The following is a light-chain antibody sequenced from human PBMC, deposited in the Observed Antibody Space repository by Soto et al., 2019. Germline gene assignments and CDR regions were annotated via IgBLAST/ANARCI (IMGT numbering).Light chain of an antibody. CDR2: DAS. V-gene: IGKV1-33*01. J-gene: IGKJ4*01. CDR3: QQYDNLPVT. Sequence: DIQMTQSPSSLSASVGDRVTITCQASQDISNYLNWYQQKPGKAPKLLIYDASNLETGVPSSFSGSGPGTDFTFTISSLQPEDIATYYCQQYDNLPVTFGGGTKVDIK. CDR1: QDISNY.